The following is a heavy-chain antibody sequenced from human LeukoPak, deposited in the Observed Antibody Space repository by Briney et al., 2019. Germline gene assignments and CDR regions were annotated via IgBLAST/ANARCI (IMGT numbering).Heavy chain of an antibody. CDR1: GYSFTSYW. J-gene: IGHJ4*02. CDR3: ARHTVDSSGYYSHFGY. CDR2: IYPGDSDT. Sequence: GESLKISCKGSGYSFTSYWIGWVRQMPGKGLECMGIIYPGDSDTRYSPSFQGQVTISADKSISTAYLQWSSLKASDTAMYYCARHTVDSSGYYSHFGYWGQGTLVTVSS. V-gene: IGHV5-51*01. D-gene: IGHD3-22*01.